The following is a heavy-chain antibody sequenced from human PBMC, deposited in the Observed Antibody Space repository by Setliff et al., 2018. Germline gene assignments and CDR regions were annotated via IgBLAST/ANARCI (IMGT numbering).Heavy chain of an antibody. J-gene: IGHJ4*02. CDR3: ARADSGGSRMFSLDY. V-gene: IGHV4-61*02. Sequence: KPSETLSLTCTVSGGSISSGSYYWSWIRQPAGKGLEWIGRIYTSGSTNYSPSLKSRVTISVDTSKNQFSLKLSSVTAADTAVYYCARADSGGSRMFSLDYWGQGTLVTVSS. D-gene: IGHD6-19*01. CDR2: IYTSGST. CDR1: GGSISSGSYY.